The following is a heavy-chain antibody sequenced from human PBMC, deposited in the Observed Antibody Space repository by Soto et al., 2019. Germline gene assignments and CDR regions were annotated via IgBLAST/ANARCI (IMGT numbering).Heavy chain of an antibody. D-gene: IGHD5-12*01. CDR3: AKGYVFDY. Sequence: EVQLLESGGGLVQPGGSLRLSCAASGFTFSSYAMSWVRQAPGKGLEGVSSISGSGGSTYYADSVKGRFTISRDNSKKTMYLQMNSLRAEDTAVYYCAKGYVFDYWGQGTLVTVSS. J-gene: IGHJ4*02. CDR1: GFTFSSYA. V-gene: IGHV3-23*01. CDR2: ISGSGGST.